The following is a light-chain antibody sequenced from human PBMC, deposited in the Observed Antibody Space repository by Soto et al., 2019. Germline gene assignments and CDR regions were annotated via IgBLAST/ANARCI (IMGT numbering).Light chain of an antibody. CDR3: QQYNTYSYT. CDR2: GAS. Sequence: DTPMTQSPSTLSASVGDTVTITCRARQNINNWLAWYQQKPEKVPKLLIYGASTLEDGVPSRFSGSRSGTEFTLTISGLQPDDFATYYCQQYNTYSYTFGQGTKLEIK. V-gene: IGKV1-5*01. CDR1: QNINNW. J-gene: IGKJ2*01.